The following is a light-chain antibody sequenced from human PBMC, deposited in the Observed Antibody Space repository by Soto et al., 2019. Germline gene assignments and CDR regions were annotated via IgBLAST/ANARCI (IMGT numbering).Light chain of an antibody. V-gene: IGKV2-30*01. CDR3: MQGTHWPYT. J-gene: IGKJ2*01. CDR1: QSLVYSDGNTY. Sequence: DVVMTQSPLSLPVTLGQPASISCRSSQSLVYSDGNTYLNWFQQRPGQSPRRLIHKVSDRDSGVPDRFSGSRSGTDFTLQIARVEAEDVAVYYCMQGTHWPYTFGQGTRVEIK. CDR2: KVS.